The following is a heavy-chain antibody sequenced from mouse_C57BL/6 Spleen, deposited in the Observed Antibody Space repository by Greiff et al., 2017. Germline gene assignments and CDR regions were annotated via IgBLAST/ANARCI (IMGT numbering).Heavy chain of an antibody. CDR2: ISYSGST. Sequence: EVMLVESGPGMVKPSQSLSLTCTVTGYSITSGYDWHWIRHFPGNKLEWMGYISYSGSTNYNPSLKSRISITHDTSKNHFFLKLNSVTTEDTATYYCARDGGYYAMDYWGQGTSVTVSA. CDR1: GYSITSGYD. CDR3: ARDGGYYAMDY. J-gene: IGHJ4*01. V-gene: IGHV3-1*01.